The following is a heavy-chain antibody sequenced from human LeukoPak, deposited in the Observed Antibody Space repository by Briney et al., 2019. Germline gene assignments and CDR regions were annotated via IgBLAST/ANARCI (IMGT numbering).Heavy chain of an antibody. CDR1: GGTFSSYA. D-gene: IGHD5-24*01. CDR3: ARRGPMATITPFDY. CDR2: INPNSGGT. J-gene: IGHJ4*02. V-gene: IGHV1-2*02. Sequence: ASVKVSYKASGGTFSSYAISWVRQAPGQGLEWMGWINPNSGGTNYAQKFQGRVTMTRDTSISTAYMELSRLRSDDTAVYYCARRGPMATITPFDYWGQGTLVTVSS.